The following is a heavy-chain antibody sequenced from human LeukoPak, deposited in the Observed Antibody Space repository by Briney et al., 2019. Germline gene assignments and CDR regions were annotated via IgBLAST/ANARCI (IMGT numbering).Heavy chain of an antibody. CDR1: GYTFTSYG. CDR3: ARFGRRYSSGWLHHEGFDY. Sequence: ASVKVSCKASGYTFTSYGISWVRQAPGQGLEWMGWISAYNGNTNYAQKLQGRVTMTTDTSTSTAYMELRSLRSDDTAVYYCARFGRRYSSGWLHHEGFDYWGQGTLVTVSS. J-gene: IGHJ4*02. D-gene: IGHD6-19*01. V-gene: IGHV1-18*01. CDR2: ISAYNGNT.